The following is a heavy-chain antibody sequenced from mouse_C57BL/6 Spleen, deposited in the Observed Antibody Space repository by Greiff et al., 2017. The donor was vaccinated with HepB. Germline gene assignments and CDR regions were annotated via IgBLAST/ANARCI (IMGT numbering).Heavy chain of an antibody. D-gene: IGHD3-2*01. CDR3: ARGRSQTAMDY. CDR2: IDPSDSET. CDR1: GYTFTSYW. Sequence: VKLQQPGAELVRPGSSVKLSCKASGYTFTSYWMHWVKQRPIQGLEWIGNIDPSDSETHYNQKFKDKATLTVDKSSSTAYMQLSSLTSEDSAVYYCARGRSQTAMDYWGQGTSVTVSS. J-gene: IGHJ4*01. V-gene: IGHV1-52*01.